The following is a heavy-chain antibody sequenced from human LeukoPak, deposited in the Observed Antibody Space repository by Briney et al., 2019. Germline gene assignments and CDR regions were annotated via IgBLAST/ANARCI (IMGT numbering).Heavy chain of an antibody. CDR1: GLTVSSNY. CDR3: ARDQDYHAFDI. CDR2: IYSGGST. V-gene: IGHV3-53*01. D-gene: IGHD4-11*01. Sequence: GGSLRLSCAASGLTVSSNYMSWVRQAPGKGLEWVSVIYSGGSTYYADSVKGRFTISRDNSKNTLYLQMNSLRVEDTAVYYGARDQDYHAFDIWGQGTMVTVSS. J-gene: IGHJ3*02.